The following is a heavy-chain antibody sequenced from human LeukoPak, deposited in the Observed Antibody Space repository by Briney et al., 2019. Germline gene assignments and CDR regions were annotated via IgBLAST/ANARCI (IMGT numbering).Heavy chain of an antibody. Sequence: SETLSLTCAVYGGSFSGYYWSWIRQPPGKGLEWIGEINHSGSTNYNPSLKSRVTISVDTSKNQFSLKLSSVTAADTAVYYCASTTVNLRLDSWGEGTLVTVSS. V-gene: IGHV4-34*01. CDR3: ASTTVNLRLDS. D-gene: IGHD4-11*01. J-gene: IGHJ4*02. CDR2: INHSGST. CDR1: GGSFSGYY.